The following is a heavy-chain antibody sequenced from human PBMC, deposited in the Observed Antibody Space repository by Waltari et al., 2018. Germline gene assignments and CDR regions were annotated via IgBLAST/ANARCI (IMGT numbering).Heavy chain of an antibody. CDR3: AGSASSNWFDP. CDR2: INSDGSGT. V-gene: IGHV3-74*02. D-gene: IGHD6-13*01. J-gene: IGHJ5*02. CDR1: GFTFSTYW. Sequence: VQLVESGGGVVQPGRSLRLSCAASGFTFSTYWMHWVRQAPGKGLVWVSRINSDGSGTSYADSVKGRFTISRDNAENTLYLQMNSLRVEDTAVYYCAGSASSNWFDPWGQGTLVTVSS.